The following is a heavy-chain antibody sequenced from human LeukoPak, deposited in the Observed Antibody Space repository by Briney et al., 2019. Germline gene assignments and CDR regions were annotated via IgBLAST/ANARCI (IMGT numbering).Heavy chain of an antibody. Sequence: PGGSLRLSCAASGFTFSSYSMNWVRQAPGKGLEWVSSISSSSSYIYYADSVKGRFTISRDNAKNSLYLQMNSLRAEDTAVYYCARPCYGDPSAFDIWGQGTMVTVSS. J-gene: IGHJ3*02. CDR3: ARPCYGDPSAFDI. V-gene: IGHV3-21*01. CDR2: ISSSSSYI. D-gene: IGHD4-17*01. CDR1: GFTFSSYS.